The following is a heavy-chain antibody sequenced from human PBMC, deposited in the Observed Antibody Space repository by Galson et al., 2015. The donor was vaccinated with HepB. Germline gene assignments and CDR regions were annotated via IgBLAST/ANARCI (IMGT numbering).Heavy chain of an antibody. CDR2: ISAYNGNT. V-gene: IGHV1-18*01. D-gene: IGHD4-23*01. CDR1: GYTFTSYG. J-gene: IGHJ4*02. Sequence: SVKVSCKASGYTFTSYGISWVRQAPGQGLEWMGWISAYNGNTNYAQKLQGRVTMTTDTSTSTAYMELRSLRSDDTAVYYCARSREVFGTVVSQYDYWGQGTLVTVSS. CDR3: ARSREVFGTVVSQYDY.